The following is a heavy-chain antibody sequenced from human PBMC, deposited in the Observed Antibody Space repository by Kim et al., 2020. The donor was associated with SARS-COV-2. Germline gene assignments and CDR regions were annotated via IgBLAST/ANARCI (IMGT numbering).Heavy chain of an antibody. CDR1: GGSFSGYY. V-gene: IGHV4-34*01. CDR3: ARRRGNPGATYYYGSGSYRYGMDV. CDR2: INHSGST. Sequence: SETLSLTCAVYGGSFSGYYWSWIRQPPGKGLEWIGEINHSGSTNYNPSLKSRVTISVDTSKNQFSLKLSSVTAADTAVYYCARRRGNPGATYYYGSGSYRYGMDVWGQGTTVTVSS. J-gene: IGHJ6*02. D-gene: IGHD3-10*01.